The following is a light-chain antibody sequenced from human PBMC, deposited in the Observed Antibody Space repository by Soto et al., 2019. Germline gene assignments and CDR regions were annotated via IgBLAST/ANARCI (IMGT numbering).Light chain of an antibody. V-gene: IGKV1-5*01. CDR3: QHMRT. Sequence: DIQRTQSPSTLSGSVGDRVTITCRASQTISSWLAWYQQKPGKAPKLLIYDASTLESGVPSRFSGSGFGTEFSLTISSLQPDDVGSYYCQHMRTFGQGTKVDIK. CDR1: QTISSW. CDR2: DAS. J-gene: IGKJ1*01.